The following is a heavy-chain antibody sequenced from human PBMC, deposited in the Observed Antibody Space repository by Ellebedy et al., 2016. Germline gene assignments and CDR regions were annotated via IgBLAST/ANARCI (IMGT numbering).Heavy chain of an antibody. Sequence: GGSLRLXXAASGFTFSSYSMNWVRQAPGKGLEWVSYISSSSSTIYYADSVKGRFTISRDNAKNSLYLQMNSLRAEDTAVYYCARDLYGDNPNVIDYWGQGTLVTVSS. D-gene: IGHD4-17*01. CDR2: ISSSSSTI. CDR1: GFTFSSYS. J-gene: IGHJ4*02. V-gene: IGHV3-48*04. CDR3: ARDLYGDNPNVIDY.